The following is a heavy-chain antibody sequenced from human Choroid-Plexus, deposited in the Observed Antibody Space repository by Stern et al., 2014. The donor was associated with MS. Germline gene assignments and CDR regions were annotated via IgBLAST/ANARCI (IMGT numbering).Heavy chain of an antibody. V-gene: IGHV3-30*18. Sequence: MQLVESGGGVAQPGRPLILSCAASGFTFRNFGMHWVRQAPGKGLEWVALISYDGSDKYYADSVKGRFTIFRENSKNTLYMHMNSLRAEDTAVYYCAKDRQWSTYFFDYWGQGSLVTVSS. CDR3: AKDRQWSTYFFDY. CDR1: GFTFRNFG. J-gene: IGHJ4*02. D-gene: IGHD2-15*01. CDR2: ISYDGSDK.